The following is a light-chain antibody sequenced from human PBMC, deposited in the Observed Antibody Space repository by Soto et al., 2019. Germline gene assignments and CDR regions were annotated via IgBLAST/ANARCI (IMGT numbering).Light chain of an antibody. Sequence: DIQITQSPSTLSAPVGDRVTITCRASRSISVWLAWYQQKPGTAPKLLIYKASSLESGVPSRFSGSGSGTEFTLTISSLQPDDFATYYCQQHQTYSTFGQGTKVDI. CDR3: QQHQTYST. V-gene: IGKV1-5*03. CDR1: RSISVW. J-gene: IGKJ1*01. CDR2: KAS.